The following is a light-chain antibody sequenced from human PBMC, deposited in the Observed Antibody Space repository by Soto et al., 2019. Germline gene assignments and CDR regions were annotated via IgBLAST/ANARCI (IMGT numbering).Light chain of an antibody. Sequence: EIVMTQSPATLSVSPGERATLSCRASQSVSSNLAWYQQKPGQAPRLLIYGASTRATGIPARFSGSGSGTEFTLTISSLQSEDSAVYYCQQYNNLPPGLTFGGGNKVEIK. V-gene: IGKV3-15*01. J-gene: IGKJ4*01. CDR2: GAS. CDR1: QSVSSN. CDR3: QQYNNLPPGLT.